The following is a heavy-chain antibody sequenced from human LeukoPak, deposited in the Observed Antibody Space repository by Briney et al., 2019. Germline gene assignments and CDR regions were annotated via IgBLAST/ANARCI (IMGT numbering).Heavy chain of an antibody. D-gene: IGHD3/OR15-3a*01. V-gene: IGHV3-23*01. Sequence: GGSLRLSCAASGFTFNDYHMSWVRQAPGKGLEWVSGISDFGGTTYYAGSVRGRSTISRNNSKNTMSFQMNSLRGEDTAVYYCARGLYSYDYWGQGILVTVSS. J-gene: IGHJ4*02. CDR3: ARGLYSYDY. CDR2: ISDFGGTT. CDR1: GFTFNDYH.